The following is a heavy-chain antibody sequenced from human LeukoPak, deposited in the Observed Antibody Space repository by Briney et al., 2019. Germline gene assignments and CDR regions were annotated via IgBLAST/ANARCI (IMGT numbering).Heavy chain of an antibody. V-gene: IGHV3-74*01. CDR1: GFTFSGYW. CDR2: IDSDGSST. D-gene: IGHD5-18*01. J-gene: IGHJ3*02. CDR3: VRDGYSYGFMLAFDI. Sequence: GGSLRLSCAASGFTFSGYWMHWVRQAPGKGLVWVSRIDSDGSSTSYADSVKGRFTISRDSAKNTLYLQMNSLRAEDTAVYYCVRDGYSYGFMLAFDIWGLGTRVTVSS.